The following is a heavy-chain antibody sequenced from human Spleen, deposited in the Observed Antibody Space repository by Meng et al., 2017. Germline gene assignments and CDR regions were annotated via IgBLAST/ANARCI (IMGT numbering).Heavy chain of an antibody. CDR2: IIPIFGTA. Sequence: GQLVQAGAEGKKPGPSGKVSGKASGGTFSSYAISWVRQAPGQGLEWMGGIIPIFGTANYAQKFQGRVTITADESTSTAYMELSSLRSEDTAVYYCARDHYDFPSEGWFDPWGQGTLVTVSS. CDR3: ARDHYDFPSEGWFDP. D-gene: IGHD3-3*01. CDR1: GGTFSSYA. J-gene: IGHJ5*02. V-gene: IGHV1-69*01.